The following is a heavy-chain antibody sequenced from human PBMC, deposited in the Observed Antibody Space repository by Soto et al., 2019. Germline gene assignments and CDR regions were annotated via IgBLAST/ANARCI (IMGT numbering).Heavy chain of an antibody. CDR3: VRTLRLRYFDWLSPFDY. J-gene: IGHJ4*02. D-gene: IGHD3-9*01. Sequence: EVQLVESGGGLVQPGGSLRLSCAASGFTFSSYSMNWVRQAPGKGLEWVSYISSSSSTIYYADSVKGRFTISRDNAKNSLYLQMNSLRAEDTAVYYCVRTLRLRYFDWLSPFDYWGQGTLVTVSS. CDR1: GFTFSSYS. V-gene: IGHV3-48*01. CDR2: ISSSSSTI.